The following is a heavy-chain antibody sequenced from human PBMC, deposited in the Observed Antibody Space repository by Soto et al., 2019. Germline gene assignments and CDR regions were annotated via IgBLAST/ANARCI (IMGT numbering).Heavy chain of an antibody. CDR3: ARVLSLVFYSGWYNFDY. D-gene: IGHD6-19*01. CDR2: ISAYNGNT. J-gene: IGHJ4*02. V-gene: IGHV1-18*01. Sequence: ASVKVSCKASGYTFTSYGISWVRQAPGQGLEWMGWISAYNGNTNYAQKLQGRVTMTTDTSTSTAYMELRSLRSDDTAVYYCARVLSLVFYSGWYNFDYWGQGTLVTVSS. CDR1: GYTFTSYG.